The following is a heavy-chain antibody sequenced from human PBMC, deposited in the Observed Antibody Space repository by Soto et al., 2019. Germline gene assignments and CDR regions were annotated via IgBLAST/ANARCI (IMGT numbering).Heavy chain of an antibody. CDR2: IYYSGST. CDR3: ARHVSRSSGWHPRERLDC. CDR1: GGSISSSSYY. D-gene: IGHD6-19*01. V-gene: IGHV4-39*01. J-gene: IGHJ4*01. Sequence: SETLSLTCTVSGGSISSSSYYWGWIRQPPGKGLEWIGSIYYSGSTYYNPSLKSRVTISVDTSKNQFSLKLSSVTAADTAVYYCARHVSRSSGWHPRERLDCWGQEPWSPSPQ.